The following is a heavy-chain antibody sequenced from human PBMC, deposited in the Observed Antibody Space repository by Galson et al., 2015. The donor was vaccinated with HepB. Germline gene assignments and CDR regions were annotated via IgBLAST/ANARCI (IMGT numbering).Heavy chain of an antibody. D-gene: IGHD2-2*01. J-gene: IGHJ2*01. CDR1: GFTVSSNY. CDR3: ARLVPAAMGWYFDL. Sequence: SLRLSCAASGFTVSSNYMSWVRQAPGKGLEWVSVIYSGGSTYYADSVKGRFTISRHNSKNTLYLQMNSLKAEDTAVYYCARLVPAAMGWYFDLWGRGTLVTVSS. CDR2: IYSGGST. V-gene: IGHV3-53*04.